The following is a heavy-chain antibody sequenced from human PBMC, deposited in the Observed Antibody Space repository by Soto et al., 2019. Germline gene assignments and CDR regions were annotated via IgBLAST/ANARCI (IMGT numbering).Heavy chain of an antibody. CDR1: GGTFSSYA. J-gene: IGHJ4*02. Sequence: SVKVSCKASGGTFSSYAISWVRQAPGQGLEWMGGIIPIFGTANYAQKFQGRVTITADESTSTAYMELSSLRSEDAAVYYCARSTHNYYDSSGYYYSYLDYRGQGTLVTVSS. D-gene: IGHD3-22*01. CDR2: IIPIFGTA. V-gene: IGHV1-69*13. CDR3: ARSTHNYYDSSGYYYSYLDY.